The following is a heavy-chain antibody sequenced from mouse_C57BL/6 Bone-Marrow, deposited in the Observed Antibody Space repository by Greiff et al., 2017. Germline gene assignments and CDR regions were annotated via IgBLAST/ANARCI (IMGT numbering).Heavy chain of an antibody. D-gene: IGHD1-2*01. V-gene: IGHV5-6*01. CDR2: ISSGGSYT. J-gene: IGHJ2*01. Sequence: EVQRVESGGDLVKPGGSLKLSCAASGFTFSSYGMSWVRQTPDKRLEWVATISSGGSYTYYPDSGKGRFTISRDNAKNTLYLQMSSLKSEDTAMYSCARHAPSLLRFDYWGQGTTLTVSS. CDR3: ARHAPSLLRFDY. CDR1: GFTFSSYG.